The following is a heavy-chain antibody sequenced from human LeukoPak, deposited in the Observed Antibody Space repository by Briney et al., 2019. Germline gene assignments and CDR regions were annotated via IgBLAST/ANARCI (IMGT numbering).Heavy chain of an antibody. D-gene: IGHD6-13*01. CDR1: GFTFSSYW. V-gene: IGHV3-74*01. CDR2: IKSDGSST. CDR3: ARVVGSWLGSYYFDY. J-gene: IGHJ4*02. Sequence: GGSLRLSCGASGFTFSSYWMHWVRQAPGKGLVWVSRIKSDGSSTTYADSVKGRFTISRDNAKNTLYLQMNSLRAEDTAVYYCARVVGSWLGSYYFDYWGQGIPVTVSS.